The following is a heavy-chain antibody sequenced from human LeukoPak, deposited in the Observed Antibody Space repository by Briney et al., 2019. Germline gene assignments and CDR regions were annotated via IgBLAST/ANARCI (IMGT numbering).Heavy chain of an antibody. V-gene: IGHV3-74*01. Sequence: GGSLRLSCAASGFTFSRYWMHWVRQAPGKGLVWVSRINSDGSSTSYADSVKGRFTISRDNAKNTLYQQMNSLRAEDTAVYYCARVGEGQYDFWSGYYGGFYYYYMDVWGKGTTVTVSS. CDR3: ARVGEGQYDFWSGYYGGFYYYYMDV. CDR1: GFTFSRYW. CDR2: INSDGSST. D-gene: IGHD3-3*01. J-gene: IGHJ6*03.